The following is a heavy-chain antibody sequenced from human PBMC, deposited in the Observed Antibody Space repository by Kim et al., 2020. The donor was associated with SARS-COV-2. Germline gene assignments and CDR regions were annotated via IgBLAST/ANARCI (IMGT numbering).Heavy chain of an antibody. Sequence: GGSLRLSCAASGFTFSSYAMHWVRQAPGKGLEWVAVISYDGSNKYYADSVKGRFTISRDNSKNTLYLQMNSLRAEDTAVYYCARDLFRLNHKKAADKSPTYYYYYGMDVWGQGTTVTVSS. CDR2: ISYDGSNK. CDR3: ARDLFRLNHKKAADKSPTYYYYYGMDV. CDR1: GFTFSSYA. V-gene: IGHV3-30*04. J-gene: IGHJ6*02. D-gene: IGHD6-13*01.